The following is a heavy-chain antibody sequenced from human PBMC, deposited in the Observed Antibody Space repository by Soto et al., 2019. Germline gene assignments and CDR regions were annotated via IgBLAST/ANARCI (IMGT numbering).Heavy chain of an antibody. J-gene: IGHJ4*02. V-gene: IGHV3-73*01. Sequence: VGSLRLSCAASWFTFSASAMHWVRQASGKGLEWVGRIRSKANSYATTYAASVKGRFTISRDDSKNTAYLQMDSLKTEDTAVYYCTRHDYDSSGYYALDYWGQGTLVTVSS. D-gene: IGHD3-22*01. CDR3: TRHDYDSSGYYALDY. CDR1: WFTFSASA. CDR2: IRSKANSYAT.